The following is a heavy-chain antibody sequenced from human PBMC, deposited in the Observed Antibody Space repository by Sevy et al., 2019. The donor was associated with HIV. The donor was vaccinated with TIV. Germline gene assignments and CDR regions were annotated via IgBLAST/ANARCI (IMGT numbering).Heavy chain of an antibody. D-gene: IGHD3-22*01. CDR3: ATTKDCYDSTSSPFDD. J-gene: IGHJ4*02. Sequence: ASVKVSCKVSGSTLTRLAIHWVRQAPGKGPEWMGSFDPEDGETIYSQKFQGRVTMTEDTSTDTGYMELSSLRSEDTAVYYCATTKDCYDSTSSPFDDWGQGTLVTVSS. CDR2: FDPEDGET. CDR1: GSTLTRLA. V-gene: IGHV1-24*01.